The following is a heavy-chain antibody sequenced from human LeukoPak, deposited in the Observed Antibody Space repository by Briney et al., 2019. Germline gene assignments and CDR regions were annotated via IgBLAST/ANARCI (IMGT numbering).Heavy chain of an antibody. V-gene: IGHV3-30*18. CDR3: AKEGSMAPDYFDY. J-gene: IGHJ4*02. CDR2: ISYDGSNK. Sequence: GGSLRLSCAASGFTFSSYGMHWVRQAPGKGLEWVAVISYDGSNKYYADSVKGRFTISRDNSKNTPYLQMNSLRAEDTAVYYCAKEGSMAPDYFDYWGQGTLVTVSS. CDR1: GFTFSSYG. D-gene: IGHD3-10*01.